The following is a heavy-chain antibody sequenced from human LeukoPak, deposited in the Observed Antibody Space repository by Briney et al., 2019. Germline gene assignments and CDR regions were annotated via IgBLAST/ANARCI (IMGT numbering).Heavy chain of an antibody. D-gene: IGHD1-26*01. CDR2: INPDGTYI. J-gene: IGHJ4*02. CDR3: SKDLGL. CDR1: GFTVSSDW. V-gene: IGHV3-74*01. Sequence: GGSLRLSCAASGFTVSSDWMYWVRQAPGKGPVWVSRINPDGTYIVYADSVKGRFTISRDDAKNTLYLQMNSLRADDTALYYCSKDLGLWGQGTLVTVSS.